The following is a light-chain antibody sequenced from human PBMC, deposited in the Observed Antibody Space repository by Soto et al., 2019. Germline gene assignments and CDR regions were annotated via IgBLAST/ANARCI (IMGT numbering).Light chain of an antibody. CDR2: EVS. CDR1: SSDVGGYNY. V-gene: IGLV2-14*01. CDR3: TSYTSSSTYI. J-gene: IGLJ1*01. Sequence: QYALTQPASVSGSPGQSITVSCTGTSSDVGGYNYVSWYQQHPGRAPKLMIYEVSNRPSGISNRFSGSKSGNTASLTISGLQAEDEADYCCTSYTSSSTYIFGTGTKVTVL.